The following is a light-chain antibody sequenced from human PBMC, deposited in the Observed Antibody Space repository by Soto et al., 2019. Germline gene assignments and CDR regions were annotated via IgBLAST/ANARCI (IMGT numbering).Light chain of an antibody. V-gene: IGKV3-20*01. Sequence: DIVLTQSPGTLSLSPGERATLSCRASQIISSTYLGWYQQKPGQAPRLLIYGASSRATGIPDRFSGSGSGTDFTLTISRLEPEDFAVYYCQHYGTSLYTFGQGPSWRSN. CDR1: QIISSTY. J-gene: IGKJ2*01. CDR3: QHYGTSLYT. CDR2: GAS.